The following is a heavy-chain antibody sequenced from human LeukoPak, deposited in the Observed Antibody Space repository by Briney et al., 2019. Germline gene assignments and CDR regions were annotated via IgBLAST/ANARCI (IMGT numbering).Heavy chain of an antibody. Sequence: NPSQTLSLTCTVSGGSISSGSYYWSWIRQPAGKGLEWIGRIYTSGSTNYNPSLKSRVTISVDTSKNQFSLKLSSVTAADTAVYYCAASSGWYNDAFDIWGQGTMVTVSP. V-gene: IGHV4-61*02. CDR3: AASSGWYNDAFDI. D-gene: IGHD6-19*01. CDR2: IYTSGST. J-gene: IGHJ3*02. CDR1: GGSISSGSYY.